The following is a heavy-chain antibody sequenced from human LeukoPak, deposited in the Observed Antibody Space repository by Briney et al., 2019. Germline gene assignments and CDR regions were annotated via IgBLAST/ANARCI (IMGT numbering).Heavy chain of an antibody. CDR2: ISGGGGSA. D-gene: IGHD3-16*02. CDR3: AKLTTEYVSNRHYLDY. V-gene: IGHV3-23*01. J-gene: IGHJ4*02. CDR1: GFTFSSYS. Sequence: GGSLRLSCAASGFTFSSYSMSWDRQAPGKGLEWVSVISGGGGSAFYADSVKGRFTVSRDNSKNTLYLQMNSLRVEDTAVYFCAKLTTEYVSNRHYLDYWGQGTLVTASS.